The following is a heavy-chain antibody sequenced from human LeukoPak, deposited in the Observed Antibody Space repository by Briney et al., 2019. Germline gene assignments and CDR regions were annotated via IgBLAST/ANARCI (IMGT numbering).Heavy chain of an antibody. CDR3: ARGLRYSSSSPGGY. CDR2: MNPNSGNT. CDR1: GYTFTSYD. V-gene: IGHV1-8*01. D-gene: IGHD6-6*01. Sequence: ASVKVSCKASGYTFTSYDINWVRQATGQGLEWMGWMNPNSGNTGYAQKFQGRVTMTGNTSISTAYMELSSLRSEDTAVYYCARGLRYSSSSPGGYWGQGTLVTVSS. J-gene: IGHJ4*02.